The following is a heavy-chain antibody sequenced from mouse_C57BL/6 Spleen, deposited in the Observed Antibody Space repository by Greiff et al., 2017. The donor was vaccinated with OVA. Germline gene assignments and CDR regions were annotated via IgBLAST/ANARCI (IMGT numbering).Heavy chain of an antibody. CDR3: ARWGDVYGFDY. CDR1: GYTFTSYW. CDR2: IYPGSGST. V-gene: IGHV1-55*01. Sequence: QVQLPQPGAELVKPGASVTLSCKASGYTFTSYWITWVKQRPGQGLEWIGDIYPGSGSTNYNEKFKSTATLTVDTSSSTAYMQLSSLTAEDSAVYYCARWGDVYGFDYWGQGTTLTVSS. D-gene: IGHD1-1*01. J-gene: IGHJ2*01.